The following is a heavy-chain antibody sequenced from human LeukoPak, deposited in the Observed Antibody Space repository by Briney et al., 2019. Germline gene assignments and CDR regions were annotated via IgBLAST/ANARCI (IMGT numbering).Heavy chain of an antibody. CDR1: GYTFTSYY. CDR2: INPSGGST. CDR3: ARKYCSGGSCYLMGN. J-gene: IGHJ4*02. Sequence: GASVKVSCKASGYTFTSYYMHWVRQAPGQGLEWMGIINPSGGSTSYAQKFQGRVTITADKSTSTAYMELSSLRSEDTAVYYCARKYCSGGSCYLMGNWVQPTIVAVSS. D-gene: IGHD2-15*01. V-gene: IGHV1-46*01.